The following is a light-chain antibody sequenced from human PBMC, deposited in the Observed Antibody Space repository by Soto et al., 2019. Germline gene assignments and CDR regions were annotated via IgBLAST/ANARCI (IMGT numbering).Light chain of an antibody. CDR2: GAS. CDR1: QSVSSN. Sequence: EIVMTQSPATLSVSPGERATLSCRASQSVSSNLAWYQQKPGRAPRLLIYGASTRATGIPARFSGSGSGTEFILTISSLQSEDFAVYWCQQYNNWPLTFGPGTRLEIK. V-gene: IGKV3-15*01. J-gene: IGKJ5*01. CDR3: QQYNNWPLT.